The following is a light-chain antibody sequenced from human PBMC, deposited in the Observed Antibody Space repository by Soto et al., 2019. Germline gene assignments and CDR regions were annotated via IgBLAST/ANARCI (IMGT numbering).Light chain of an antibody. CDR3: QQYESFPRT. J-gene: IGKJ1*01. CDR2: KAS. CDR1: QSINNY. V-gene: IGKV1-5*03. Sequence: DIQMTQSPSTLSASVGDRVTITCRASQSINNYLAWYQQKPGKAPKLLIYKASTLESGVPSRFSRRGSGTEFTLSISSLQPDDFATYYCQQYESFPRTFGQGTKVEIK.